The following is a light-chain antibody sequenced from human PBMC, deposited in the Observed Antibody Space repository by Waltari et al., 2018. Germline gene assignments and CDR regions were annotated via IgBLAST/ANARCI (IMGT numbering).Light chain of an antibody. CDR3: QQSYSFPET. CDR2: TAS. J-gene: IGKJ3*01. V-gene: IGKV1-39*01. CDR1: QGISNF. Sequence: IQKTQSPSSLSASVGDRITVTCRPSQGISNFLNWYQQKPGKAPKLLIYTASNLQSGVPSRFSGDGSGTEFTLTISSLQPEDFATYYCQQSYSFPETFGPGTKVDV.